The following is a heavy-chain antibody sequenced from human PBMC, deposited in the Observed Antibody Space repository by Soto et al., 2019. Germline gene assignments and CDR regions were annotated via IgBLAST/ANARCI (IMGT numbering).Heavy chain of an antibody. Sequence: ASVKVSCKASGYTFTTYYMHWARQAPGQGLEWMGIINPSGGSTSYAQKFQGRVTMTRDTSTSTVYMELSSLKTEDTAVYYCSRGYYQYFNSWGQGTLVTVSS. V-gene: IGHV1-46*01. CDR2: INPSGGST. J-gene: IGHJ4*02. D-gene: IGHD3-22*01. CDR3: SRGYYQYFNS. CDR1: GYTFTTYY.